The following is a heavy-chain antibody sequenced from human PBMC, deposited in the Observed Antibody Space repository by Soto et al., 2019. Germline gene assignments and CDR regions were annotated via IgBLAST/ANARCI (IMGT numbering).Heavy chain of an antibody. Sequence: TLSLTCTVSGGSISSGGYYWSWIRQHPGKGLEWIGYIYYSGSTYYNPSLKSRVTISVDTSKNQFSLKLSSVTAADTAVYYCARAPLAARDFDYWGQGTLVTVSS. J-gene: IGHJ4*02. CDR3: ARAPLAARDFDY. CDR1: GGSISSGGYY. CDR2: IYYSGST. D-gene: IGHD6-6*01. V-gene: IGHV4-31*03.